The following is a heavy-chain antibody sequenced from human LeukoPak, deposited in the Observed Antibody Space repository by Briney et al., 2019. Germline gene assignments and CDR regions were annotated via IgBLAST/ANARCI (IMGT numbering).Heavy chain of an antibody. CDR2: IHYTGST. CDR1: GGSISSGGYY. CDR3: ARRPCSGGSCKDY. D-gene: IGHD2-15*01. V-gene: IGHV4-31*03. Sequence: SQTLSLTCTVSGGSISSGGYYWSWIRQHPGKGLEWIGYIHYTGSTYYNASLKSRVTISVDTSKNQFSLKLSSVTAADTAVYYCARRPCSGGSCKDYWGQGTLVTVSS. J-gene: IGHJ4*02.